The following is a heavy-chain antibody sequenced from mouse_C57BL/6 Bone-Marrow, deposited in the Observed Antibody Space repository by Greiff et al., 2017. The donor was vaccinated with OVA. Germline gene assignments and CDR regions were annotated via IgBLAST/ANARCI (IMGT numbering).Heavy chain of an antibody. CDR3: ARDLYWYFDV. V-gene: IGHV1-69*01. Sequence: QVQLQQPGAELVMPGASVKLSCKASGYTFTSYWMHWVKQRPGQGLEWIGEIDPSDSYTNYNQKFKGKSTLTVDKSSSTAYMQLSSLTSEDAAFYYGARDLYWYFDVWGTGTTVTVSS. J-gene: IGHJ1*03. CDR2: IDPSDSYT. CDR1: GYTFTSYW.